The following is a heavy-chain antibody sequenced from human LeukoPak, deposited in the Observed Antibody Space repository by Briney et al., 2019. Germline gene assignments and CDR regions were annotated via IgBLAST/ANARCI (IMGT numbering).Heavy chain of an antibody. J-gene: IGHJ4*02. CDR3: ASGYGFGFTY. D-gene: IGHD5-18*01. CDR1: GVSVSSHRVA. V-gene: IGHV6-1*01. CDR2: TYYLSKWYN. Sequence: SQTLSLTCVISGVSVSSHRVAWNWIRQSPSRGLEWLGRTYYLSKWYNDYAVSVKSRININPDTSKNQFSLQLNSVTPDDTAVYYCASGYGFGFTYWGQGSLVTVSS.